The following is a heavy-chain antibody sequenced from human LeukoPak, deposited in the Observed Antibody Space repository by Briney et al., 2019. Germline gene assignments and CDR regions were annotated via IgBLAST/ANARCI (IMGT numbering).Heavy chain of an antibody. Sequence: SETLSLTCAVYGGSFSDYYWSWIRQPPGKGLEWIGEINHSGSTNYNPSLKSRVTISVDTSKNQFSLKLSSVTTADTAVYYCARVIGNDYYDSSGYYFFDYWGQGTLVTVSS. CDR2: INHSGST. CDR3: ARVIGNDYYDSSGYYFFDY. CDR1: GGSFSDYY. J-gene: IGHJ4*02. D-gene: IGHD3-22*01. V-gene: IGHV4-34*01.